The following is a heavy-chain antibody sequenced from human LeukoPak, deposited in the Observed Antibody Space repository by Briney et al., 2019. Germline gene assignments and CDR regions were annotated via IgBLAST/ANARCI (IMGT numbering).Heavy chain of an antibody. CDR1: GYSFISFD. CDR2: MNPNSGNT. D-gene: IGHD3-9*01. V-gene: IGHV1-8*03. Sequence: ASVKVSCKASGYSFISFDINWVRQATGQGLEWMGWMNPNSGNTAYAQKFQGRVTIIGNTSISTAYMELSSLRSDDTAVYYCARGRYFDWVLSYDYYMGVWGKGTTVTVSS. CDR3: ARGRYFDWVLSYDYYMGV. J-gene: IGHJ6*03.